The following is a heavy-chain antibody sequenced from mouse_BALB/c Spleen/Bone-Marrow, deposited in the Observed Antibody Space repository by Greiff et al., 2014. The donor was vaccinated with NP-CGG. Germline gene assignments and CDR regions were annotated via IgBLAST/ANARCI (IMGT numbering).Heavy chain of an antibody. CDR2: IYPHNGGN. V-gene: IGHV1S29*02. J-gene: IGHJ2*01. CDR1: GYTFTDYN. CDR3: ARSRGTTATTYYFDY. D-gene: IGHD1-2*01. Sequence: VQLQQPGPELVRPGASVKLSCKASGYTFTDYNMHWVKQSHGKSLEWIVYIYPHNGGNGYNQKFKNKATLTVDSSSSTAYMELRSLTSEDSADYYCARSRGTTATTYYFDYWGQGTTLTVSS.